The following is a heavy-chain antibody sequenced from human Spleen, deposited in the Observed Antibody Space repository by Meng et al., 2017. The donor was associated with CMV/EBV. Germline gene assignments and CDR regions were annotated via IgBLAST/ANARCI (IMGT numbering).Heavy chain of an antibody. CDR1: GFTFSSYA. V-gene: IGHV3-30*04. D-gene: IGHD3-10*01. CDR3: ARDRGGIGHYYGMDV. Sequence: GGSLRLSCAASGFTFSSYAMHWVRQAPGKGLEWVAVISYDGSNKYYADSVKGRFTISRDNSKNTLYLQMNSLRAEDTAVYYCARDRGGIGHYYGMDVWGQGTTVTVS. CDR2: ISYDGSNK. J-gene: IGHJ6*02.